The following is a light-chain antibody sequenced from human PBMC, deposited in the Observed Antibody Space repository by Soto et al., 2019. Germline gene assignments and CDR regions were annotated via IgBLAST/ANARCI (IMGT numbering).Light chain of an antibody. V-gene: IGKV3-20*01. CDR3: HQYGSPVHT. Sequence: EIVLTQSPGTLSLSPGERVTLSCRASESVPSNYLAWYQQKPGQAPRLLIYTASSRATGIADRFSGSASGTDFTLTISRLEPEDFSVYYCHQYGSPVHTFGQRTNLEIK. CDR1: ESVPSNY. CDR2: TAS. J-gene: IGKJ2*01.